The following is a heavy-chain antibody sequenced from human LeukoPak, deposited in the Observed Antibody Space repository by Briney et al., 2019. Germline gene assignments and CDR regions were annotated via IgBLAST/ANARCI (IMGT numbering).Heavy chain of an antibody. Sequence: GGSLRLSCADSGFTFSSYWMHWVRQAPGKGLEWVSRINSDGSSTNYADSVKGRFTISRDSAKNTLYLQMNSLRAEDTAVYYCARISYDSRGYFDYWGQGTLVTVSS. CDR2: INSDGSST. CDR3: ARISYDSRGYFDY. J-gene: IGHJ4*02. D-gene: IGHD3-22*01. CDR1: GFTFSSYW. V-gene: IGHV3-74*01.